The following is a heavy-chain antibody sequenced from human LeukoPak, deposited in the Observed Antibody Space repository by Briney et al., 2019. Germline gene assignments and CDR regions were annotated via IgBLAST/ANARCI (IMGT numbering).Heavy chain of an antibody. CDR1: GGAFRRLD. Sequence: SVKVSCKASGGAFRRLDLSWVRQAPGRGLEWMGGFLPIFGTTNYAHKFQGRVTITTDEATSTAYMDLTSLKSDDTAVYYCVRGRDGYNHFDSWGRGTQVTVSS. J-gene: IGHJ4*02. CDR2: FLPIFGTT. D-gene: IGHD5-24*01. V-gene: IGHV1-69*05. CDR3: VRGRDGYNHFDS.